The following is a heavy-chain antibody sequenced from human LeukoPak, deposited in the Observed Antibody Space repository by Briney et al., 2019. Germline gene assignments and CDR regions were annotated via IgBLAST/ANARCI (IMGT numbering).Heavy chain of an antibody. CDR2: ISYDGSNK. J-gene: IGHJ6*02. D-gene: IGHD1-26*01. Sequence: PGGSLRLSCAVSGFTFSSYGMHWVRQAPGKGLEWVSGISYDGSNKYYADSVKGRFTISRDKSKNTLYLQMNSLRAEDTAVYYCAKDLLGGDSGSYYEVGELGMDVWGQGTTVTVSS. CDR3: AKDLLGGDSGSYYEVGELGMDV. CDR1: GFTFSSYG. V-gene: IGHV3-30*18.